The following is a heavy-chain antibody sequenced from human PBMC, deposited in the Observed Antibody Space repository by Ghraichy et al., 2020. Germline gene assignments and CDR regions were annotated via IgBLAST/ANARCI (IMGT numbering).Heavy chain of an antibody. CDR2: IRRDGIEK. Sequence: LTCVTSGFNFSTSWMSWLRQTLGKGLEWVANIRRDGIEKNYGDSVKGRFAISRDNAKNSLFLEMDSLRVEDTAVYYCATEYGDYVDREYFQEWGQGTLVTVSS. V-gene: IGHV3-7*04. J-gene: IGHJ1*01. D-gene: IGHD4-17*01. CDR3: ATEYGDYVDREYFQE. CDR1: GFNFSTSW.